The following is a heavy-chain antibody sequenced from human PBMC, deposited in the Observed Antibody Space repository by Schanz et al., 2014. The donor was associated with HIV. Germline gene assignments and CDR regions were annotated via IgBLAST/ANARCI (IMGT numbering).Heavy chain of an antibody. CDR3: ALSRPSGYGGSWYFDL. CDR2: ISGSSIT. V-gene: IGHV3-NL1*01. CDR1: GFTFNNFG. Sequence: QVQLVESGGGLVEPGGSLRLSCAVSGFTFNNFGMHWVRQAPGKGLEWVSAISGSSITYSADSVKGRFTISRDNSKNTLYLQMNSLRAEDTAVYYCALSRPSGYGGSWYFDLWGRGTLVAVSS. J-gene: IGHJ2*01. D-gene: IGHD2-15*01.